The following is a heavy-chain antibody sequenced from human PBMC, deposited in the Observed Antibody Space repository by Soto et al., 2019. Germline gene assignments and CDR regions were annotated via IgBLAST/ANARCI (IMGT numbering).Heavy chain of an antibody. CDR1: GGSISSGDYY. CDR2: IYYSGST. J-gene: IGHJ4*02. CDR3: ARVGNADYSNFD. V-gene: IGHV4-30-4*01. Sequence: SETLSLTCTVSGGSISSGDYYWSWIRQPPGKGLEWIGYIYYSGSTYYNPSLKSRVTISVDTSKNQFSLKLSSVTAADTAVYYCARVGNADYSNFDWGQGTLVTVFS. D-gene: IGHD4-4*01.